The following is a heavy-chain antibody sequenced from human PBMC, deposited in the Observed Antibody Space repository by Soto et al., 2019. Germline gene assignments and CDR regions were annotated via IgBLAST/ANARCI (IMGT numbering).Heavy chain of an antibody. V-gene: IGHV3-7*01. D-gene: IGHD7-27*01. J-gene: IGHJ4*02. CDR3: ARVPWGRNVYYFDY. Sequence: EVQLVESGGGLVQPGGSLRLSCAASGFTFSSYWMSWVRQAPGKGLEWVANIKQDGSEKYYVESVKGRFTISRDNAKHSLYLQMNSLRAEDTAVYYCARVPWGRNVYYFDYWGQGTLVTVSS. CDR1: GFTFSSYW. CDR2: IKQDGSEK.